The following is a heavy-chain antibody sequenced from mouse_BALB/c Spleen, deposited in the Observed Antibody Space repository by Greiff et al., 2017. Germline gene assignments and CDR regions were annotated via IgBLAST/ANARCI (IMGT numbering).Heavy chain of an antibody. CDR1: GFNIKDTY. J-gene: IGHJ3*01. D-gene: IGHD2-3*01. CDR3: ARGDGYPWFAY. CDR2: IDPANGNT. V-gene: IGHV14-3*02. Sequence: VQLQQSGAELVKPGASVKLSCTASGFNIKDTYMHWVKQRPEQGLEWIGRIDPANGNTKYDPKFQGKATITADTSSNTAYLQRSSLTSEDTAVYYCARGDGYPWFAYWGQGTLVTVSA.